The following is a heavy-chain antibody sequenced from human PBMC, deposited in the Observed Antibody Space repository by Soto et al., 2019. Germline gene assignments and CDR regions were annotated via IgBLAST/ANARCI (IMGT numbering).Heavy chain of an antibody. CDR2: FHYSGKT. CDR1: GGSITSNNYY. V-gene: IGHV4-39*01. D-gene: IGHD1-7*01. J-gene: IGHJ5*01. CDR3: ATHRATTGKGTWFDP. Sequence: KPSETLSLTCNVSGGSITSNNYYWGWIRQPPGKGLEWIASFHYSGKTYYNPSLRSRVVVSVDTSKSQVSLKLHSVTATDTAVYYCATHRATTGKGTWFDPWGQGTLVTVSS.